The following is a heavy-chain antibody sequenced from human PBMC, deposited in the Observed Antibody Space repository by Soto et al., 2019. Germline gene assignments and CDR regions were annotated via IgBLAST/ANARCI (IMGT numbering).Heavy chain of an antibody. D-gene: IGHD2-15*01. J-gene: IGHJ6*02. CDR1: GFTFSSCT. CDR3: SGCSGGACHKNYGMDV. CDR2: ISPSSGHI. V-gene: IGHV3-21*06. Sequence: EVHLVESGGGLVKPGGSLRLSCAVSGFTFSSCTMNWVRQAPGKGLEWVSSISPSSGHIYYADSVKGRFTISRDNAKNSLFLQMKSLRGEDMAVYYCSGCSGGACHKNYGMDVWGQGTTVTVSS.